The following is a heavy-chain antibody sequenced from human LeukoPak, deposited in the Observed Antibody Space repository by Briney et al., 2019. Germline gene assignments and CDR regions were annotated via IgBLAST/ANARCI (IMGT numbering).Heavy chain of an antibody. V-gene: IGHV3-23*01. CDR3: ARGSTYYDSSGQVPFDY. CDR1: GFTFSNYA. Sequence: GGTLRLSCAASGFTFSNYAMSWVRQAPGKGLEWVSGISGSGGSTYYVDSVKGRFTISRDYSKNTLYLQMNSLRAEDTAVYYCARGSTYYDSSGQVPFDYWGQGTLVTVSS. CDR2: ISGSGGST. D-gene: IGHD3-22*01. J-gene: IGHJ4*02.